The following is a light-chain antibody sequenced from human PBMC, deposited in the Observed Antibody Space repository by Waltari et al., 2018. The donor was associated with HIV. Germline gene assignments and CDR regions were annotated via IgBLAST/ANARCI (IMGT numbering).Light chain of an antibody. J-gene: IGLJ2*01. CDR3: QSYDSSLRASV. CDR1: RSNIGAGFF. CDR2: SDI. V-gene: IGLV1-40*01. Sequence: QSALTQPPSVSGAPGQRVTISCTGNRSNIGAGFFVHWYQHLPGTAPKLLVYSDINRPSGVPDRVSGSKSGTSASLVITGLQAEDEADYYCQSYDSSLRASVFGGGTKLTVL.